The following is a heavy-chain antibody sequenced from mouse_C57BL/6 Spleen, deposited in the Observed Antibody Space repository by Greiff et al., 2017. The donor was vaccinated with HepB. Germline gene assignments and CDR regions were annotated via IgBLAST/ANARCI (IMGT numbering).Heavy chain of an antibody. D-gene: IGHD1-1*01. CDR3: ARGYYGSIPFDY. CDR1: GFTFSSYA. V-gene: IGHV5-4*01. J-gene: IGHJ2*01. Sequence: EVHLVESGGGLVKPGGSLKLSCAASGFTFSSYAMSWVRQTPEKRLEWVATISDGGSYTYYPDNVKGRFTISRDNAKNNLYLQMSHLKSEDTAMYYCARGYYGSIPFDYWGQGTTLTVSS. CDR2: ISDGGSYT.